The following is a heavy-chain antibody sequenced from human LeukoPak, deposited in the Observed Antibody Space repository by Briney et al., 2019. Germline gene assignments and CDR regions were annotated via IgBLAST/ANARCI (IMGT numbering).Heavy chain of an antibody. CDR3: ANSIAAAGTGLPYYYYGMDV. CDR1: GYTFTGYY. D-gene: IGHD6-13*01. Sequence: ASVKVSCKASGYTFTGYYMHWGRQAPGQGLEWMGWINPNSGGTNYAQKFQGRVTMTRDTSISTAYMELSRLRSDDTAVYYCANSIAAAGTGLPYYYYGMDVWGQGTTVTVSS. CDR2: INPNSGGT. J-gene: IGHJ6*02. V-gene: IGHV1-2*02.